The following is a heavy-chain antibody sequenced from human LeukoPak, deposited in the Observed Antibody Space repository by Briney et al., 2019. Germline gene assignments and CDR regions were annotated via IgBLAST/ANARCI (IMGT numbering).Heavy chain of an antibody. J-gene: IGHJ4*02. V-gene: IGHV3-43*01. CDR1: GFTFDDYT. Sequence: GGSLRLSCAASGFTFDDYTMHWVRQAPGKGLEWVSLITWDGGSAFYADSVKGRFTISRDNSKNSLYVQMNSLRTEDAALYYCATERQKYFEYWGQGTLVTVSS. CDR2: ITWDGGSA. D-gene: IGHD2/OR15-2a*01. CDR3: ATERQKYFEY.